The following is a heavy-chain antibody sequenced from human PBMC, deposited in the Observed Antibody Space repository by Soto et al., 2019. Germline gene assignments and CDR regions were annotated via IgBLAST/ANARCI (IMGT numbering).Heavy chain of an antibody. CDR2: IRSKANSYAT. Sequence: PGGSLRLSCAASGFTFSGSAMHWVRQASGKGLEWVGRIRSKANSYATAYAASVKGRFTISRDDSKNTAYLQMNSLKTEDTAVYYCTRLPAMGLITMVRSPGGDDYYYGMDVWGQGTTVTVSS. CDR1: GFTFSGSA. CDR3: TRLPAMGLITMVRSPGGDDYYYGMDV. J-gene: IGHJ6*02. D-gene: IGHD3-10*01. V-gene: IGHV3-73*01.